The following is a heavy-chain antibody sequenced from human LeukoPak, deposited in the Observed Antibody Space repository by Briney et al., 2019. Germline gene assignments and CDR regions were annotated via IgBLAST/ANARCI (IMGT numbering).Heavy chain of an antibody. CDR3: ARDRGHGDDGEVY. Sequence: PGGSLRLSCAASGFTFSSYSMNWVRQAPGEGLEWVSSISSSSSYIYYADSVKGRFTISRDNAKNSLYLQMNSLRAEDTAVYYCARDRGHGDDGEVYWGQGTLVTVSS. J-gene: IGHJ4*02. D-gene: IGHD4-17*01. CDR2: ISSSSSYI. CDR1: GFTFSSYS. V-gene: IGHV3-21*01.